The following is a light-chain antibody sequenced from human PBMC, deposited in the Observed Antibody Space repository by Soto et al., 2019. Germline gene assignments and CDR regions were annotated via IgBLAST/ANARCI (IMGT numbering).Light chain of an antibody. CDR3: QQSYDSPYT. CDR1: QTITIS. V-gene: IGKV1-39*01. J-gene: IGKJ2*01. CDR2: AAS. Sequence: DIQMTQSPSSLSASVGDRVTITCRASQTITISLNWYQLKPGKAPKLLIYAASTLHSGVPSRFSGSGSGTDFTLAISSLQPEDFATYYCQQSYDSPYTFGQGTKLEIK.